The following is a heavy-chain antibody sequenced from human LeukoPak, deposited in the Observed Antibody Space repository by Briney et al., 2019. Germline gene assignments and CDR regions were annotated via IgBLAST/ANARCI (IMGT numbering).Heavy chain of an antibody. CDR2: IIPILGIA. D-gene: IGHD3-10*01. J-gene: IGHJ4*02. Sequence: SVKVSCKASGYTFTSYDINWVRQAPGQGLEWMGRIIPILGIANYAQKFQGRVTITADKSTSTAYMELSSLRSEDTAVYYCARRLIDYYGSGSYYNALDYWGQGTLVTVSS. V-gene: IGHV1-69*04. CDR1: GYTFTSYD. CDR3: ARRLIDYYGSGSYYNALDY.